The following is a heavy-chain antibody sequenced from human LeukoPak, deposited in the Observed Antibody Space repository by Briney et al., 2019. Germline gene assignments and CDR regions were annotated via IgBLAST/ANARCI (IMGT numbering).Heavy chain of an antibody. Sequence: SGGSLRLSCAASGFTFSSYWMHWIRQPPGKGLEWIWYIYYSGSTNYNPSLKSRVTISVDTSKNQFSLKLSSVTAADTAVYYCARAGTVPYYGGTFDYWGQGTLVTVSS. D-gene: IGHD4-23*01. CDR3: ARAGTVPYYGGTFDY. CDR1: GFTFSSYW. CDR2: IYYSGST. J-gene: IGHJ4*02. V-gene: IGHV4-59*01.